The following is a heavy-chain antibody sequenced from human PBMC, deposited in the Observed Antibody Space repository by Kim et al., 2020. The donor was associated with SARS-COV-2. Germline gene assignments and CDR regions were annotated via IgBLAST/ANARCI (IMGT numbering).Heavy chain of an antibody. J-gene: IGHJ6*02. V-gene: IGHV1-3*01. D-gene: IGHD2-15*01. Sequence: ASVKVSCKASGYTFTSYAMHWVRQAPGQRLEWMGWINAGNGNTKYSQKFQGRVTITRDTSASTAYMELSSLRSEDTAVYYCASGYCSGGSCSSLGYYYYGMDVWGQGTTVTVSS. CDR2: INAGNGNT. CDR1: GYTFTSYA. CDR3: ASGYCSGGSCSSLGYYYYGMDV.